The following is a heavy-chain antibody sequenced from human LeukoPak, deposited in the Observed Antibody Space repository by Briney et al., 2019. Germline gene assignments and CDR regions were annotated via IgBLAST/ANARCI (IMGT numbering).Heavy chain of an antibody. Sequence: GGSLRLSCAASGFTLSSYWMTWVRQAPGKGLEWVANIKQDGSEKYYGDSVKGRFTISRDNAKNSLYLQMNSLRAEDTAVYYCARDAGIVAVSVSDYWGRGTLVTVSS. CDR3: ARDAGIVAVSVSDY. V-gene: IGHV3-7*01. CDR2: IKQDGSEK. D-gene: IGHD1-26*01. CDR1: GFTLSSYW. J-gene: IGHJ4*02.